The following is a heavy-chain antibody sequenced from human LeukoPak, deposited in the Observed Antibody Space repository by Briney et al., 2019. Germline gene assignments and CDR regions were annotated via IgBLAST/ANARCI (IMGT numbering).Heavy chain of an antibody. V-gene: IGHV1-18*01. Sequence: ASVKVSCKASGYTFTNYGISWMRQAPGQGLEWMGWITTYDGYTNYAQKFQGRVTMTTDTSTSTAYMELRSLRSDDAAVYYCARLSGSYYIFDYWGQGTLVTVSS. J-gene: IGHJ4*02. CDR2: ITTYDGYT. CDR3: ARLSGSYYIFDY. D-gene: IGHD1-26*01. CDR1: GYTFTNYG.